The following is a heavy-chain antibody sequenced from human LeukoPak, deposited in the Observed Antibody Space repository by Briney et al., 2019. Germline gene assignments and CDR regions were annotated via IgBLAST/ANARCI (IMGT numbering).Heavy chain of an antibody. Sequence: ASVKVSCKASGYTFTSYGISWVRQAPGQGLEWMGWISAYNGNTNYAQKLQGRVTMTTDTSTSTAYMELRSPRSDDTAVYYCARVGVGSWKYNWFDPWGQGTLVTVSS. D-gene: IGHD6-13*01. CDR2: ISAYNGNT. CDR3: ARVGVGSWKYNWFDP. CDR1: GYTFTSYG. V-gene: IGHV1-18*01. J-gene: IGHJ5*02.